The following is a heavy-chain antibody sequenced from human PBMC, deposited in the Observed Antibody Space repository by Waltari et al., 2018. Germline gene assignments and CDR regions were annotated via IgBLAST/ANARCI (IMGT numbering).Heavy chain of an antibody. Sequence: QVQLQESGPGLVKPSQTLSLTCTVSGGSISSGSYYWSWIRPPAGKGLEWIGYIYTSWSTNYNPALKSRVTISVDTSKNQFSLKLGSVTAADTAVYYCARDPEYSGYDGGFDYWGQGTLVTVSS. D-gene: IGHD5-12*01. CDR1: GGSISSGSYY. J-gene: IGHJ4*02. V-gene: IGHV4-61*09. CDR2: IYTSWST. CDR3: ARDPEYSGYDGGFDY.